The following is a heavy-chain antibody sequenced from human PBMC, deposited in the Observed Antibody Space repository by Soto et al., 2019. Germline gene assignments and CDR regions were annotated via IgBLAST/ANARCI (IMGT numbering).Heavy chain of an antibody. Sequence: GGSLRLSCAASGFTFSSYWMHWVRQAPGKGLVWVSLINSDGSSTSYADSVKGRFTISRDNAKNTLYLQMNSLRAEDTAVYYCARDLITADWGYWGQGTLVTVSS. CDR3: ARDLITADWGY. D-gene: IGHD7-27*01. J-gene: IGHJ4*02. CDR1: GFTFSSYW. V-gene: IGHV3-74*01. CDR2: INSDGSST.